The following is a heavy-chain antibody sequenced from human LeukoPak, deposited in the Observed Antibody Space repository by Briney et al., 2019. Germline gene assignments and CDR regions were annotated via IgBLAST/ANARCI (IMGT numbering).Heavy chain of an antibody. CDR2: IRRDGSEK. CDR3: VRDWAGYYYSGAASDAFDL. V-gene: IGHV3-7*01. Sequence: GGSLRLSCVASGFTFTRYWMTWVRQAPGKGLQWVANIRRDGSEKYYVDSVKGRFTISRDKAKNSLYLQMNSLRAEDTAVYYCVRDWAGYYYSGAASDAFDLWGRGSLVTVSS. CDR1: GFTFTRYW. D-gene: IGHD3-22*01. J-gene: IGHJ3*01.